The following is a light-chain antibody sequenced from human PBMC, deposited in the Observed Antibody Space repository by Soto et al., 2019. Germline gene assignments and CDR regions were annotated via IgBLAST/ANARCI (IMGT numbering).Light chain of an antibody. CDR1: SSNIGEGYN. CDR2: SNN. Sequence: QSVLTQPPSVSGAPGQRVTISCTGSSSNIGEGYNVHWYQQLPGAAPKLLIYSNNQRPSGVPDRFSGSKSGTSASLAISGLQSEDEADYYCAAWDDSLNVLFGGGTKLTVL. CDR3: AAWDDSLNVL. V-gene: IGLV1-44*01. J-gene: IGLJ2*01.